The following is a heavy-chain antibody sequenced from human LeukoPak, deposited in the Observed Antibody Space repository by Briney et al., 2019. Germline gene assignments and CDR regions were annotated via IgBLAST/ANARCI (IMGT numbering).Heavy chain of an antibody. CDR3: ARDTYATARSAEYFQS. CDR2: IYYSGST. J-gene: IGHJ1*01. Sequence: SETLSLTCTVSGGSISSYYWSWIRQPPGKGLEWIGYIYYSGSTNYNPSLKSRVTISVDTSKNQFSLKLSSVTAADTAVYYCARDTYATARSAEYFQSWGQGTLVTVSS. CDR1: GGSISSYY. V-gene: IGHV4-59*01. D-gene: IGHD2-2*01.